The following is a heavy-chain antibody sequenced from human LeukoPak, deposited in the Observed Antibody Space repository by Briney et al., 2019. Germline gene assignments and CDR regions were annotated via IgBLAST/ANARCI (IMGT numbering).Heavy chain of an antibody. CDR1: GFTFSNYW. D-gene: IGHD3-22*01. Sequence: GGSLRLSCAASGFTFSNYWMSWVRQAPGKGLEWVANIKEDGSEKDYVDSVKGRFTISRDNSKNTLYLQMNSLRAEDTAVYYCAKDLSHYDSSGYYLESPWFDPWGQGTLVTVSS. CDR2: IKEDGSEK. J-gene: IGHJ5*02. V-gene: IGHV3-7*03. CDR3: AKDLSHYDSSGYYLESPWFDP.